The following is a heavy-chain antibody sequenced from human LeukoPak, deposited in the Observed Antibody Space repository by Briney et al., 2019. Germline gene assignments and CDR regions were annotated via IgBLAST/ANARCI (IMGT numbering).Heavy chain of an antibody. CDR1: GFTVSSNY. CDR3: ARHRVDFWSGYFMKAFDI. D-gene: IGHD3-3*01. CDR2: INHSGST. J-gene: IGHJ3*02. Sequence: GSLRLSCAASGFTVSSNYMSWVRQAPGKGLEWIGEINHSGSTNYNPSLKSRVTISVDTSKNQFSLKLSSVTAADTAVYYCARHRVDFWSGYFMKAFDIWGQGTMVTVSS. V-gene: IGHV4-34*01.